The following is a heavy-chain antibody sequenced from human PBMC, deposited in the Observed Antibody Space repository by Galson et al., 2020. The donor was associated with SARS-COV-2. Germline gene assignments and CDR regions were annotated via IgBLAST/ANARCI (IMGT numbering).Heavy chain of an antibody. CDR3: ARLKGWGTFDL. J-gene: IGHJ3*01. D-gene: IGHD6-19*01. V-gene: IGHV3-74*01. CDR1: GFTFRDYW. CDR2: IKTDGSTT. Sequence: GGSLRLSCAASGFTFRDYWMVWVRQAPGKGLMWVSGIKTDGSTTNYADSVTGRFTISRDNAKNTVYLEMSSLRAEDTAVFYCARLKGWGTFDLWGPGTMVTVS.